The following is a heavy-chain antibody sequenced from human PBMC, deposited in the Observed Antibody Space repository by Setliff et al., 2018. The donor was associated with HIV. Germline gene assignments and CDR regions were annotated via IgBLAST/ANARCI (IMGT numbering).Heavy chain of an antibody. CDR3: ARSFRRMDV. Sequence: SVKVSCKVSGDTFSRYALSWIRQAPGQGLEWMGGIIPVLGLTKSAQKFQGRLTITADESTSTAYMELSSLRSEDTAVYYCARSFRRMDVWGQGTTVTVSS. V-gene: IGHV1-69*10. D-gene: IGHD3-16*01. CDR1: GDTFSRYA. J-gene: IGHJ6*02. CDR2: IIPVLGLT.